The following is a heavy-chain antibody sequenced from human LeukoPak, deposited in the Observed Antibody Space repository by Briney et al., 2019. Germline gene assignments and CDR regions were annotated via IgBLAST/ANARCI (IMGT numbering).Heavy chain of an antibody. CDR3: AKNPSSGQFDY. D-gene: IGHD6-19*01. V-gene: IGHV3-30-3*02. CDR1: GFTFSIYA. J-gene: IGHJ4*02. Sequence: GGSLRLSCAASGFTFSIYAMHWVRQAPGKGMEWVAVISYDGSNKYYADSVKGRFTISRDNSKNTLYLQMNSLRAEDTAVYYCAKNPSSGQFDYWGQGTLVTVSS. CDR2: ISYDGSNK.